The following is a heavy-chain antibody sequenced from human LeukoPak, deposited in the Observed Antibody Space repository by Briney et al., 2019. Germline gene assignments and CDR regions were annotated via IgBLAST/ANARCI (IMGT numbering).Heavy chain of an antibody. Sequence: ASVKVSCKASGYTFTTYWVHWVRQAPGQGLEWMGIIKPGSGSTAYAQKFQGRVTMTRDTSISTAYMELSRLRSDDTAVYYCAREGGFDYWGQGTLVTVSS. CDR1: GYTFTTYW. CDR2: IKPGSGST. J-gene: IGHJ4*02. V-gene: IGHV1-46*01. CDR3: AREGGFDY.